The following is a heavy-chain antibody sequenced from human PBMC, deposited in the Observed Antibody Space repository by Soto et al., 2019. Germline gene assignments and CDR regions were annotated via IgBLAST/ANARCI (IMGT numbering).Heavy chain of an antibody. J-gene: IGHJ3*02. V-gene: IGHV3-48*01. CDR1: GFTFGDYA. CDR3: AREQGQYCSGGSCYSDAFDI. CDR2: ISSSSSTI. Sequence: GGSLRLSCTASGFTFGDYAMSWFRQAPGKGLEWVSYISSSSSTIYYADSVKGRFTISRDNAKNSLYLQMNSLRAEDTAVYYCAREQGQYCSGGSCYSDAFDIWGQGTMVTVSS. D-gene: IGHD2-15*01.